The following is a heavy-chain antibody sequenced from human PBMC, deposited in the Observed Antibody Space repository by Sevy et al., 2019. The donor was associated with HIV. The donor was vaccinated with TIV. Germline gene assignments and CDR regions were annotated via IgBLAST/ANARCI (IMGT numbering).Heavy chain of an antibody. J-gene: IGHJ6*03. Sequence: GGSLRLSCAGSGFTSKNDVMSWVRQAPGMGLECVSTITESGDTTYYADSVKCRFTIPTDTSKSTLFLQMNYLTADDTAVYYCAKATYGYGGPPKYYYDFYYVDVWGKWTTVTVSS. V-gene: IGHV3-23*01. D-gene: IGHD4-17*01. CDR2: ITESGDTT. CDR3: AKATYGYGGPPKYYYDFYYVDV. CDR1: GFTSKNDV.